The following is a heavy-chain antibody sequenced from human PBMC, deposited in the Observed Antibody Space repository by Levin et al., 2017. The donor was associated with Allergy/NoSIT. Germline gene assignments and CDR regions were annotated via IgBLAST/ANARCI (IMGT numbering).Heavy chain of an antibody. Sequence: GESLKISCAASGFTFSSYAMHWVRQAPGKGLEWVAVISYDGSNKYYADSVKGRFTISRDNSKNTLYLQMNSLRAEDTAVYYCARGARWLRWSIAAARTGWFDPWGQGTLVTVSS. CDR2: ISYDGSNK. V-gene: IGHV3-30-3*01. CDR3: ARGARWLRWSIAAARTGWFDP. D-gene: IGHD6-13*01. J-gene: IGHJ5*02. CDR1: GFTFSSYA.